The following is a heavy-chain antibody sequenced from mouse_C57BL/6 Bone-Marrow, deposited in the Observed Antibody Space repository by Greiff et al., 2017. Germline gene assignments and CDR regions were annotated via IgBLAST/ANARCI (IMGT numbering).Heavy chain of an antibody. CDR2: IDPEIGDT. D-gene: IGHD2-3*01. CDR1: GFNIKDDY. Sequence: VQLQQSGAELVRPGASVKLSCTASGFNIKDDYIHWVKQRPEQGLEWIGWIDPEIGDTEYASKFQGKAPITSDTSSNTAYLQLSSLPSEDTAVYYCSSYDGNYFDFWGQGTPLTVAS. J-gene: IGHJ2*01. CDR3: SSYDGNYFDF. V-gene: IGHV14-4*01.